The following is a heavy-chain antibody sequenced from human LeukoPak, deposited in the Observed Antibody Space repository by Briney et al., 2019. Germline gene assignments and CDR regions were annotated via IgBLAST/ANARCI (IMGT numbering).Heavy chain of an antibody. CDR1: GGSISSSSYY. D-gene: IGHD3-10*01. CDR2: IYYSGST. V-gene: IGHV4-39*01. Sequence: SETLSLTCTVSGGSISSSSYYWGWIRQPPGKGLEWIGSIYYSGSTYYNPSLKSRVTISVDTSKNQFSLKLSSVTAADTAVYYCARHVSDRANWDITMVRGATDVWGQGTTVTVSS. J-gene: IGHJ6*02. CDR3: ARHVSDRANWDITMVRGATDV.